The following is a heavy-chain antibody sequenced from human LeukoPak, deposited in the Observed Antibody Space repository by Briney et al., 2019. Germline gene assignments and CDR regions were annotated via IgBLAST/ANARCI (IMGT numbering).Heavy chain of an antibody. V-gene: IGHV3-23*01. CDR3: ARQVSCDATTCYAGMPRDY. Sequence: GGSLRLSCAASGFTFSRYAMSWVRQTPEKGLEWVSVISRGDGSTYYADSVGGRFTISRDDSGNTLFLQMNSLRAEDTAVYYCARQVSCDATTCYAGMPRDYWGQGTLVTVSS. J-gene: IGHJ4*02. CDR2: ISRGDGST. D-gene: IGHD2-2*01. CDR1: GFTFSRYA.